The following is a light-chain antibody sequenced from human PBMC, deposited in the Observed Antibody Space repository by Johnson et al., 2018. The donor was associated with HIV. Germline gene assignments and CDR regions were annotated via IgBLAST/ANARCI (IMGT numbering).Light chain of an antibody. Sequence: QSVLTQPPSVSAAPGQKVTISCSGSSSNIGNNYVSWYQQLPGTAPKLLIYENNKRPSGIPDRFSGSKSGTSATLGITVLLPGDEDDYYCGTWDSSLSAEVFGTGTKVTVL. CDR1: SSNIGNNY. J-gene: IGLJ1*01. CDR3: GTWDSSLSAEV. V-gene: IGLV1-51*02. CDR2: ENN.